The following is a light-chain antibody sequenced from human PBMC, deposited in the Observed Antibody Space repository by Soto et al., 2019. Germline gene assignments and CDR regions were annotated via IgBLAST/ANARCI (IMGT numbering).Light chain of an antibody. J-gene: IGKJ4*01. Sequence: DIQMTQSPSTLSASVGDRVTITCRASRNITFWLAWYQQKPGKAPKVLIYEAYNLESGVPSRCSGSRSGTEFTITISSLEPDDFATYYCQEYSRDFGGGTRVEIK. CDR3: QEYSRD. CDR2: EAY. V-gene: IGKV1-5*01. CDR1: RNITFW.